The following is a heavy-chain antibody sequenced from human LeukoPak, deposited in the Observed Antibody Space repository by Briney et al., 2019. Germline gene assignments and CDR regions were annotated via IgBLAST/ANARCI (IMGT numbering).Heavy chain of an antibody. CDR2: IYPGDSDT. V-gene: IGHV5-51*01. Sequence: GESLKISCKGSGYSFTSYWIGWVRQMPGKVLEWMGIIYPGDSDTRYSPSFQGQVTISADKSISTAYLQWSSLKASDTAMYYCARGYGDYYSFVTPFDYWGQGTLVTVSS. J-gene: IGHJ4*02. CDR3: ARGYGDYYSFVTPFDY. CDR1: GYSFTSYW. D-gene: IGHD4-17*01.